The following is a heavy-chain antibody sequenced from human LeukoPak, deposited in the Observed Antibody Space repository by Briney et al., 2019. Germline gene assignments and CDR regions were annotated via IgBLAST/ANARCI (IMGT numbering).Heavy chain of an antibody. Sequence: ASVKVSCKASGYTFTSYDVNWVRQATGQGLEWMGWMNPNSGNTGYAQKFQGRVTMTRNTSISTAYMELSSLRSEGTAVYYCASSVGAPDAFDIWGQGTMVTVSS. CDR2: MNPNSGNT. D-gene: IGHD1-26*01. J-gene: IGHJ3*02. V-gene: IGHV1-8*01. CDR3: ASSVGAPDAFDI. CDR1: GYTFTSYD.